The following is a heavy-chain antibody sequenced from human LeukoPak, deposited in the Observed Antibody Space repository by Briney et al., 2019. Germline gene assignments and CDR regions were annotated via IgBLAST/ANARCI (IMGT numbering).Heavy chain of an antibody. CDR2: INPSGGST. CDR3: ASSIRDSSSWYGGDSSGPGDY. Sequence: GASVKVSCKASGYTFTSYYMHWVRQAPGQGLECMGIINPSGGSTSYAQKFQGRVTMTRDTSTSTVYMELSSLRSEDTAVYYCASSIRDSSSWYGGDSSGPGDYWGQGTLVTVSS. CDR1: GYTFTSYY. J-gene: IGHJ4*02. D-gene: IGHD6-13*01. V-gene: IGHV1-46*01.